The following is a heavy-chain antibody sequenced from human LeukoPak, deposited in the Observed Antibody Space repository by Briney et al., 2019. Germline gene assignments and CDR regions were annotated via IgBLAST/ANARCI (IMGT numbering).Heavy chain of an antibody. J-gene: IGHJ4*02. CDR3: AKEAPHTAVLIALPEWNYIDS. Sequence: GGSLRFSCAASGFSFSSYAMSWVRQAPGKGLEWVAIISGSGGGTYYADSVKGRFTVSRDFFTSTLDLQMTSLRAEDTAVYYCAKEAPHTAVLIALPEWNYIDSWGRGILVSVSS. CDR2: ISGSGGGT. CDR1: GFSFSSYA. D-gene: IGHD2-21*01. V-gene: IGHV3-23*01.